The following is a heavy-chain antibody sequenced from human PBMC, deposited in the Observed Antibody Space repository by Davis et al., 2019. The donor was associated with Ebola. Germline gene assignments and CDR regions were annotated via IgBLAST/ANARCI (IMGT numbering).Heavy chain of an antibody. J-gene: IGHJ3*01. Sequence: PGGSLRLSCSGYGIVFRNSYMHWVRQPPGKGLEWVATIDYYGTDPNYADSVKGRFTLSKDNSQNTMSLQMSALRPNDTALYFCCRSGSLLDACHFWGQGTAVTVTS. V-gene: IGHV3-30*02. D-gene: IGHD6-19*01. CDR3: CRSGSLLDACHF. CDR2: IDYYGTDP. CDR1: GIVFRNSY.